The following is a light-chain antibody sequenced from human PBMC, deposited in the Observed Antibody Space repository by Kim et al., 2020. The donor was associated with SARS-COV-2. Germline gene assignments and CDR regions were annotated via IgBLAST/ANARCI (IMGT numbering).Light chain of an antibody. Sequence: QSALTQPPSVSGSPGQSVTISCTGTSSDVGKYNRVAWYQQPPGTAPKLMIYEVSNRPSGVPDRFSGSKSGNTASLTISGLQAEDEADYYCSSFTSSTTVEFGGGTKLTVL. CDR2: EVS. CDR3: SSFTSSTTVE. J-gene: IGLJ2*01. V-gene: IGLV2-18*02. CDR1: SSDVGKYNR.